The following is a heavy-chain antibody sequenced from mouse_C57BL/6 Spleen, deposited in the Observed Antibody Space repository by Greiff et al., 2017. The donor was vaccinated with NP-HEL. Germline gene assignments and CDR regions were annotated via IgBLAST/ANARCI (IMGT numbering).Heavy chain of an antibody. J-gene: IGHJ3*01. Sequence: QVQLQQSGAELVKPGASVKLSCKASGYTFTSYWMHWVKQRPGQGLEWIGMIHPNSGSTNYNEKFKSKATLTVDKSSSTAYMQLSSLTSEDSAVYYCARAYDGYLAWFAYWGQGTLVTVSA. CDR3: ARAYDGYLAWFAY. CDR2: IHPNSGST. CDR1: GYTFTSYW. D-gene: IGHD2-3*01. V-gene: IGHV1-64*01.